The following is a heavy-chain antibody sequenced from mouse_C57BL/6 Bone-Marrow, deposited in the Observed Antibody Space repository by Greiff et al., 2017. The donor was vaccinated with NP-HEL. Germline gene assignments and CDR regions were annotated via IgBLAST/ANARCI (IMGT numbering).Heavy chain of an antibody. V-gene: IGHV5-2*01. CDR2: INSDGGST. CDR3: ARRVYSSYGWYFDV. CDR1: EYEFPSHD. Sequence: EVHLVESGGGLVQPGESLKLSCESNEYEFPSHDMSWVRKTPEKRLELVAAINSDGGSTYYPDTMERRFIISRDNTKKTLYLQMSSLRSEDTALYYYARRVYSSYGWYFDVWGTGTTVTVSS. J-gene: IGHJ1*03. D-gene: IGHD2-5*01.